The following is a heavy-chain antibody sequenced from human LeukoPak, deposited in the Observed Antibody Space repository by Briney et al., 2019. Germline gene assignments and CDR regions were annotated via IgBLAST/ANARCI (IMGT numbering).Heavy chain of an antibody. Sequence: GGSLRLSCAASGFTFSSYGMHWVRQAPGKGLEWVAVVSYDGSDKYYADSVKGRFTISRDNSKNTLFLQMNSLRAEDAAVYYCARGRHYYDSSEFDYWGQGTLVTVSS. V-gene: IGHV3-30*03. CDR3: ARGRHYYDSSEFDY. CDR2: VSYDGSDK. CDR1: GFTFSSYG. J-gene: IGHJ4*02. D-gene: IGHD3-22*01.